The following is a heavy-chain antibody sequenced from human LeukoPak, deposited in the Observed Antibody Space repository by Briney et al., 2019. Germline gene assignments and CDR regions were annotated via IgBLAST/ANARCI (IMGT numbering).Heavy chain of an antibody. CDR3: AKRVGSGLNYYYYYMDV. CDR2: ISSLSGTI. D-gene: IGHD6-19*01. V-gene: IGHV3-48*01. Sequence: GGSLRLSCVASGFTFSSYSMNWVRQAPGEGLEWVSYISSLSGTIYYADSVKGRFTISRDNAKNTLYLQMNSLRAEDTAVYYCAKRVGSGLNYYYYYMDVWGKGTTVTISS. CDR1: GFTFSSYS. J-gene: IGHJ6*03.